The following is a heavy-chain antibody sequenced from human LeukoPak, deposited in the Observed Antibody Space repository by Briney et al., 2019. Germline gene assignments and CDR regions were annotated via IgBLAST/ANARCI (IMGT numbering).Heavy chain of an antibody. V-gene: IGHV2-5*02. CDR3: ARHGATPTGHYFDN. CDR1: GSSLSTSGVG. CDR2: IYWDDDK. D-gene: IGHD2-8*02. J-gene: IGHJ4*02. Sequence: SAPTLVNPTQTLTLTCTFSGSSLSTSGVGVDWIRQLPGKALEWLELIYWDDDKRYSPSLKSRLTITKDTSKNQVVLTMTNMDPVDTATYYCARHGATPTGHYFDNWGQGTLVTVSS.